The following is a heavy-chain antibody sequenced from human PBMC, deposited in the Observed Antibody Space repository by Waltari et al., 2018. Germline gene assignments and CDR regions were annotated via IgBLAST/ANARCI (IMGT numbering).Heavy chain of an antibody. J-gene: IGHJ4*02. CDR3: AKDNGEDYFDY. D-gene: IGHD3-10*01. V-gene: IGHV3-43D*04. CDR2: IRWDGGSK. CDR1: GFPFDDYA. Sequence: EVQLVESGGVVVQPGGSLRLSCAASGFPFDDYAMHWVRQAPGKGLEWVSLIRWDGGSKYDADSVKGRFTIARDNIKNSLELQMNSLRAEDTALYYCAKDNGEDYFDYWGQGTLVTVSS.